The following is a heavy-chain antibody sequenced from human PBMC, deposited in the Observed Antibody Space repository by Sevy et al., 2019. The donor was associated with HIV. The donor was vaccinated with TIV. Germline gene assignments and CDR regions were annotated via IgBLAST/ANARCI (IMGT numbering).Heavy chain of an antibody. CDR2: LWHDGNSE. D-gene: IGHD5-12*01. Sequence: GGSLRLSCVASRFTFSTYVMHWVRRAPGKGLEWVAVLWHDGNSEDYADSVRGRFTISRDDSKNTLYLQMNSLRAEDTAVYYCATEAGYGTDSRPFDYWGQGTLVTVSS. V-gene: IGHV3-33*08. J-gene: IGHJ4*02. CDR1: RFTFSTYV. CDR3: ATEAGYGTDSRPFDY.